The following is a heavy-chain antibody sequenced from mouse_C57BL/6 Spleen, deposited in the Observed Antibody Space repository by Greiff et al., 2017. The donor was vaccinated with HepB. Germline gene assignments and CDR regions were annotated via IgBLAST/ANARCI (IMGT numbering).Heavy chain of an antibody. J-gene: IGHJ3*01. CDR2: IHPNSGST. CDR1: GYTFTSYW. V-gene: IGHV1-64*01. Sequence: VQLQQSGAELVKPGASVKLSCKASGYTFTSYWMHWVKQRPGQGLEWIGMIHPNSGSTNYNEKFKSKATLTVDKSSSTAYMQLSSLTSEDSAVDYCASHYYGSSPAWFAYWGQGTLVTVSA. D-gene: IGHD1-1*01. CDR3: ASHYYGSSPAWFAY.